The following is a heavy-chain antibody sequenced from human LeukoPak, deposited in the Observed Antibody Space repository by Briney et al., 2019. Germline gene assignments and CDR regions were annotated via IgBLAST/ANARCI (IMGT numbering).Heavy chain of an antibody. J-gene: IGHJ4*02. CDR3: ARVDIVMGCLDY. D-gene: IGHD5-12*01. CDR2: IKQDGSEK. CDR1: GFTFSNYW. V-gene: IGHV3-7*01. Sequence: SGGSLRLSCEGSGFTFSNYWMGWVRQAPGKGLQWVANIKQDGSEKYYVESVNVESVKGRFTISRDNAKSSLYLQMNSLRAEDTAVYYCARVDIVMGCLDYWGQGTLVTVSS.